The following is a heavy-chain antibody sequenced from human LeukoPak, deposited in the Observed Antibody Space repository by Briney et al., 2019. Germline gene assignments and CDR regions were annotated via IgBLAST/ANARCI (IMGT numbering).Heavy chain of an antibody. J-gene: IGHJ5*02. CDR3: ARGGAYCGGDCYPQYNWFDP. V-gene: IGHV1-46*01. Sequence: GASVKVSCKASGYTFTGYYMHWVRQAPGQGLEWMGIINPSGGSTSYAQKFQGRVTMTRDMSTSTVYMELSSLRSEDTAVYYCARGGAYCGGDCYPQYNWFDPWGQGTLVTVSS. CDR1: GYTFTGYY. CDR2: INPSGGST. D-gene: IGHD2-21*02.